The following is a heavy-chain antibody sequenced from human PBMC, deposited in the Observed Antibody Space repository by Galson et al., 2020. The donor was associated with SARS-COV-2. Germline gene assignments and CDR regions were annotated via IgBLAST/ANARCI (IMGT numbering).Heavy chain of an antibody. CDR3: ARDLGHSSSWPNYYYYYGMDV. V-gene: IGHV3-7*01. CDR1: GFTFSSYW. D-gene: IGHD6-13*01. Sequence: GGSLRLSCAASGFTFSSYWMSWVRQAPGKGLEWVANIKQDGSEKYYVDSVKGRFTISRDNAKNSLYLQMNSLRAEDTAVYYCARDLGHSSSWPNYYYYYGMDVWGQGTTVTGSS. J-gene: IGHJ6*02. CDR2: IKQDGSEK.